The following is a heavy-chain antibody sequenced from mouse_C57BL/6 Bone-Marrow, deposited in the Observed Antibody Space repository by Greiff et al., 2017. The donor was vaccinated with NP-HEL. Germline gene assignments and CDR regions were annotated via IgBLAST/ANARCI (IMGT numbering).Heavy chain of an antibody. D-gene: IGHD2-2*01. V-gene: IGHV1-19*01. J-gene: IGHJ3*01. Sequence: EVKLQESGPVLVKPGASVKMSCKASGYTFTDYYMNWVKQSHGKSLEWIGVINPYNGGTSYNQKFKGKATLTVDKSSSTAYMELNSLTSEDSAVYYCARGGYDGAYWGQGTLVTVSA. CDR1: GYTFTDYY. CDR3: ARGGYDGAY. CDR2: INPYNGGT.